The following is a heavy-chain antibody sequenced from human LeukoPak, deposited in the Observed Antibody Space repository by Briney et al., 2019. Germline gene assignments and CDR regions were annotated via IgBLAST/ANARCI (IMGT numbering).Heavy chain of an antibody. V-gene: IGHV3-15*01. CDR3: STATSY. Sequence: PMGYLKLCWTPAGFTFSNAWMSWVRQAPWRGLDWVGRIKSKTYGGTTDYAAPVKGRFTISRDDSKNTVYLQMNGLKTEDTGVYYCSTATSYWGQGSLVTVSS. CDR2: IKSKTYGGTT. CDR1: GFTFSNAW. J-gene: IGHJ4*02.